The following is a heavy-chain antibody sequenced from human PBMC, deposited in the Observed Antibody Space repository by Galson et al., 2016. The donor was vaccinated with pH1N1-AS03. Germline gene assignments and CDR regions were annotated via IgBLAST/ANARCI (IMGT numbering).Heavy chain of an antibody. Sequence: SETLSLTCTVSGGSISGTSYYWSWIRQPAGKALEWIGYIYHTGMTYYTPSLKSRVAMSVDTSKNHFSLKVTSVTAADTAFYYCARTAYWSGHEDYWGQGVLVTVSS. J-gene: IGHJ4*02. CDR1: GGSISGTSYY. CDR3: ARTAYWSGHEDY. D-gene: IGHD3-3*01. CDR2: IYHTGMT. V-gene: IGHV4-61*10.